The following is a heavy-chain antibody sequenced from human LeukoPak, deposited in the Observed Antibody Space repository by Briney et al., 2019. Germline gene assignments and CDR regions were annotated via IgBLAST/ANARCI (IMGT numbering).Heavy chain of an antibody. J-gene: IGHJ6*02. V-gene: IGHV4-59*12. CDR2: IYYTGST. D-gene: IGHD3-3*01. CDR1: GGSISNYY. Sequence: PSETLSLTCTVSGGSISNYYWSWIRQPPEKGLEWIGYIYYTGSTNYNPSLKSRVTISVDTSKNQFSLKLSSVTAADTAVYYCAGSGVLRFLEWVDLRYYYYGMDVWGQGTTVTVSS. CDR3: AGSGVLRFLEWVDLRYYYYGMDV.